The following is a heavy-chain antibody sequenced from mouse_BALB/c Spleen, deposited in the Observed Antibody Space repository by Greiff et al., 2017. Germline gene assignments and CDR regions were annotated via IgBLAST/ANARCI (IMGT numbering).Heavy chain of an antibody. V-gene: IGHV2-6-5*01. CDR1: GFSLTDYG. D-gene: IGHD2-14*01. J-gene: IGHJ2*01. CDR2: IWGGGST. CDR3: AKHYRYDGYYFDY. Sequence: QVQLQQSGPGLVAPSQSLSITCTVSGFSLTDYGVSWIRQPPGKGLEWLGVIWGGGSTYYNSALKSRLSISKDNSKSQVFLKMNSLQTDDTAMYYCAKHYRYDGYYFDYWGQGTTLTVSS.